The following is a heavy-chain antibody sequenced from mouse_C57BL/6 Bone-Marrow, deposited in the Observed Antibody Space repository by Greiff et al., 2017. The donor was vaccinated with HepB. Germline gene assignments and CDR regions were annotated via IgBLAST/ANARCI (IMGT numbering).Heavy chain of an antibody. CDR2: SRNKANDYTT. CDR3: ARDDYYGSSYEAMDY. Sequence: DVMLVESGGGLVQSGRSLRLSCATSGFTFSDFYMEWVRQAPGKGLEWIAASRNKANDYTTEYSASVKGRFIVSRDTSQSILYLQMNALRAEDTAIYYCARDDYYGSSYEAMDYWGQGTSVTVSS. J-gene: IGHJ4*01. D-gene: IGHD1-1*01. V-gene: IGHV7-1*01. CDR1: GFTFSDFY.